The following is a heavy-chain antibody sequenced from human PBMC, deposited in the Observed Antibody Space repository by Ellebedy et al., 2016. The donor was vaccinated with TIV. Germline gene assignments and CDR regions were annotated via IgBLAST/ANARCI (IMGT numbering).Heavy chain of an antibody. V-gene: IGHV3-66*01. CDR2: IYSDGRT. D-gene: IGHD3-22*01. CDR1: GFTISTKY. J-gene: IGHJ4*02. Sequence: PGGSLRLSCAASGFTISTKYMSWVRQAPGKGLEWVSAIYSDGRTDYADSVQGRFTTSRDNSKNTLYLQMNSLRAEDTAVYYCARGHLLYYDSSGFDYWGQGTLVTVSS. CDR3: ARGHLLYYDSSGFDY.